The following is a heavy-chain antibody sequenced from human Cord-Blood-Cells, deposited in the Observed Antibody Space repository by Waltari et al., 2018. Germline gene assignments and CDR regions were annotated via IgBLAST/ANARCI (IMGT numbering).Heavy chain of an antibody. J-gene: IGHJ4*02. D-gene: IGHD6-13*01. CDR1: GYSFTSYW. Sequence: EVQLVQSGAEVKKPGESLKISCKGSGYSFTSYWLGWVRQMPGKGLEWMGIIYPGDSDTRYSPSFQGQVTISADKSISTAYLQGSSLKASDTAMYYCARQSHRTAAGFDYWGQGTLVTVSS. CDR3: ARQSHRTAAGFDY. V-gene: IGHV5-51*01. CDR2: IYPGDSDT.